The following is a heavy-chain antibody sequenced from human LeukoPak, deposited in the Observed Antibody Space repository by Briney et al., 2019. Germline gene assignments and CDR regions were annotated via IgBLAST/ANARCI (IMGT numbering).Heavy chain of an antibody. CDR2: IYSGGST. J-gene: IGHJ1*01. V-gene: IGHV3-66*01. CDR3: ASDSYSPEYFQH. CDR1: GFSVSNNY. D-gene: IGHD2-15*01. Sequence: GGSLRLSCAASGFSVSNNYMSWVRQAPGKGLEWVSVIYSGGSTFYADSVKGRFTISRDNSKNTLYLQMNNLRAEDTAVYYCASDSYSPEYFQHWGQGTLVTVSS.